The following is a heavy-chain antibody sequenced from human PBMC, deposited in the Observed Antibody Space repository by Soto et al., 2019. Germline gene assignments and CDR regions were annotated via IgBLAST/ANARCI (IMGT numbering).Heavy chain of an antibody. V-gene: IGHV5-51*01. CDR2: IYPGDSDT. Sequence: PVESLKISCKGSGYIFTSYWIGCCLQMPVKVLEWMGIIYPGDSDTRYSPSFQGQVTISADKSISTAYLQWSSLKASDTAMYYCARHPTTVVTQEDDAFDIWGQGTMVTVSS. CDR1: GYIFTSYW. CDR3: ARHPTTVVTQEDDAFDI. D-gene: IGHD4-17*01. J-gene: IGHJ3*02.